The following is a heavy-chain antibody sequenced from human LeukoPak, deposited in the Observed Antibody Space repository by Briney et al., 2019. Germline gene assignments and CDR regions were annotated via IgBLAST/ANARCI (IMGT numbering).Heavy chain of an antibody. V-gene: IGHV1-2*02. D-gene: IGHD3-9*01. Sequence: ASVKVSCKASGYTFTSYDINWVRQAPGQGLEWMGWINPNSGGTNYAQKFQGRVTMIRDTSISTAYMELSRLRSDDTAVYYCARVRSVEGPVGYYDILTGYYTGYYYYGMDVWGQGTTVTVSS. J-gene: IGHJ6*02. CDR3: ARVRSVEGPVGYYDILTGYYTGYYYYGMDV. CDR2: INPNSGGT. CDR1: GYTFTSYD.